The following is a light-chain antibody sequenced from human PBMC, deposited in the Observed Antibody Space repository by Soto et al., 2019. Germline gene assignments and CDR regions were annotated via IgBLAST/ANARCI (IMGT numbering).Light chain of an antibody. V-gene: IGKV3-20*01. CDR2: GAS. Sequence: EIVLTQSPGTLSLSPGERASLSCRASQRISSTFLAWYQQKPGQAPRLLIYGASSRATGIPDRFSGSGSGTDFTLTISRLEAEDVGVYYCIQPLQTPITIGPGTRVDIK. J-gene: IGKJ3*01. CDR1: QRISSTF. CDR3: IQPLQTPIT.